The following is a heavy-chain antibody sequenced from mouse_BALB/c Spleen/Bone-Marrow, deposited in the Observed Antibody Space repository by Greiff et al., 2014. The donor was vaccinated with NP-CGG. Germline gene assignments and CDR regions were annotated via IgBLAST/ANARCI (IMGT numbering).Heavy chain of an antibody. D-gene: IGHD4-1*01. CDR2: IYPGDGDT. CDR1: GYAFSSYW. V-gene: IGHV1-80*01. J-gene: IGHJ2*01. CDR3: ARGGRLTGYYFDY. Sequence: LVESGAELVRPGSSVKISCKASGYAFSSYWMNWVKQRPGQGLEWIGQIYPGDGDTNYNGNFKDKATLTTDESSTTAYMQLSSLTSEDSAVYFCARGGRLTGYYFDYWGQGTTLTVSS.